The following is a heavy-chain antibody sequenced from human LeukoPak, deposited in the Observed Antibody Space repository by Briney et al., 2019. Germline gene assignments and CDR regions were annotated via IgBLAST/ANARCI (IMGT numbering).Heavy chain of an antibody. D-gene: IGHD5-12*01. J-gene: IGHJ3*02. CDR1: GFTFSSYG. CDR2: IRYDGSNK. Sequence: GGSLRLSCAASGFTFSSYGMHWVRQAPGKGLEWVAFIRYDGSNKYYADSVKGRFTISRDNSKNTLYLQMNSLRAEDTAVYYCARVPYGYPAFDIWGQGTMVTVSS. V-gene: IGHV3-30*02. CDR3: ARVPYGYPAFDI.